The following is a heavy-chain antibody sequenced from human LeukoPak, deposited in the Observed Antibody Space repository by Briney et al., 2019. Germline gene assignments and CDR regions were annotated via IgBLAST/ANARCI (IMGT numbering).Heavy chain of an antibody. CDR2: ISYDGSNK. CDR3: AKDQDYYGSGSLDH. Sequence: GGSLRLSCAASGFTFSSYGMHWVRQAPGKGLEWVAVISYDGSNKYYADSVKGRFTISRDNSKNTLYLQTNSLRAEDTAVYYCAKDQDYYGSGSLDHWGQGTLVTVSS. V-gene: IGHV3-30*18. CDR1: GFTFSSYG. J-gene: IGHJ4*02. D-gene: IGHD3-10*01.